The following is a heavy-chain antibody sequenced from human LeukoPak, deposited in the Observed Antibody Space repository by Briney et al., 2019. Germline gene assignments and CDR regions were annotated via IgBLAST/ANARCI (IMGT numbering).Heavy chain of an antibody. Sequence: GESLKISCKGSGYSFTNYWIGWVRQMPGKGLEWMGIIYPGDSDTTYSPAFQGQVTISADNSITTAYLQWSRLKASDTAMYYCARLRAVPGTGWYYFDYWGQGTLVTVSS. V-gene: IGHV5-51*01. CDR3: ARLRAVPGTGWYYFDY. J-gene: IGHJ4*02. CDR1: GYSFTNYW. D-gene: IGHD6-19*01. CDR2: IYPGDSDT.